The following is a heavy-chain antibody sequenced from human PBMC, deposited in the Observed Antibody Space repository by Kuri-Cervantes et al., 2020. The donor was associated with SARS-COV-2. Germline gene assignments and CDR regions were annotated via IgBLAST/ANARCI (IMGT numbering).Heavy chain of an antibody. Sequence: SVKVSCKASGGTFSSYAISWVRQAPGQGLEWMGGIIPIFGTANYAQKFQGRVTITADKSTGTAYMELSSLRSEDTAVYYCARMSLLRNDAFDIWGQGTMVTVSS. CDR1: GGTFSSYA. D-gene: IGHD1-26*01. V-gene: IGHV1-69*06. CDR2: IIPIFGTA. J-gene: IGHJ3*02. CDR3: ARMSLLRNDAFDI.